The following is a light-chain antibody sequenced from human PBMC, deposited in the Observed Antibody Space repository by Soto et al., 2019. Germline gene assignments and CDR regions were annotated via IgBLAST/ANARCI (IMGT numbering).Light chain of an antibody. CDR3: QQYSNSPPT. CDR1: QSVSCSY. J-gene: IGKJ5*01. V-gene: IGKV3-20*01. CDR2: VAS. Sequence: EIVLTQSPGTLSLSPWERSTLSCMASQSVSCSYLAWYQQKPGQAPRLLIYVASRRATGVPDRFSGSGSGTDFTLTINRLEPEDFAVYYCQQYSNSPPTFGQGTRLEI.